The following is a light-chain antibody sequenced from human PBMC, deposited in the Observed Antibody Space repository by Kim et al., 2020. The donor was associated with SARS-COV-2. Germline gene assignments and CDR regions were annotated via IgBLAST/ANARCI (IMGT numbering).Light chain of an antibody. CDR1: SLRNYY. V-gene: IGLV3-19*01. CDR3: NSRDSSGNHLV. J-gene: IGLJ3*02. Sequence: EQTVRIPCQEDSLRNYYASWYQQKPRQAPVVVIYGRNDRPSGIPDRFSGSNSGNTASLTITGAQAEDEANYYCNSRDSSGNHLVFGGGTQLTVL. CDR2: GRN.